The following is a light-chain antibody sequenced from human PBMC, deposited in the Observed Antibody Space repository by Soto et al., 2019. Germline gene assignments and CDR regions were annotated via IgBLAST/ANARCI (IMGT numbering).Light chain of an antibody. CDR1: QSISSY. J-gene: IGKJ2*01. V-gene: IGKV1-39*01. CDR2: AAS. Sequence: ESQMTQSPSSLSASVGDRVTIACRANQSISSYLNWYQQKPGKAPKLLIYAASRLQSGVPSRFSGSGSGTDVTLTISSLQPEDFATYYCQQSYSTPQTFGQGTKLEIK. CDR3: QQSYSTPQT.